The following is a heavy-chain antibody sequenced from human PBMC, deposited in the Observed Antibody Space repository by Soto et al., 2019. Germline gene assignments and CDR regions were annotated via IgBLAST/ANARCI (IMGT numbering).Heavy chain of an antibody. J-gene: IGHJ4*02. CDR3: ARQIYDSDTGPNFRYYFDS. V-gene: IGHV5-51*01. CDR1: GYSFAKHR. D-gene: IGHD3-22*01. Sequence: GESLKISCKGSGYSFAKHRIVWVRQMPEKGLEWMGIIYPGDSETRYSPSFRGLVTISADKSISTAYVQWSSLRASDTAMYYCARQIYDSDTGPNFRYYFDSWGQGTPVTVSS. CDR2: IYPGDSET.